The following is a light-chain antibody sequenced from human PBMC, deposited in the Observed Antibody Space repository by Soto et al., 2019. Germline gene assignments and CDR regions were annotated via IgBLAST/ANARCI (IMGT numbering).Light chain of an antibody. J-gene: IGKJ1*01. CDR2: GAS. Sequence: EIVLTQSPGTLSLSPGERATLSCRASQSVSSSYLAWYQQKPGQAPRLLIYGASSRATGIPDRFGGSGSGSDFTLTISGLEPEDFAVYYCQQYGSSPPWTFGQGTKVEIK. CDR3: QQYGSSPPWT. V-gene: IGKV3-20*01. CDR1: QSVSSSY.